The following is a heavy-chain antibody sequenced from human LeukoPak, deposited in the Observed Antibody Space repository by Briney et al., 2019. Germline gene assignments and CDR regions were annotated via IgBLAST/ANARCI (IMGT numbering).Heavy chain of an antibody. CDR2: INPNSGGT. V-gene: IGHV1-2*02. D-gene: IGHD2-2*01. J-gene: IGHJ5*02. CDR1: GYTFTGYY. Sequence: ASVKVSCKASGYTFTGYYMHWVRQAPGQGLEWMGWINPNSGGTNYAQKSQGRVTMTRDTSISTAYMELSRLRSDDTAVYYCARGLRAIYVVPAAYNWFDPWGQGTLVTVSS. CDR3: ARGLRAIYVVPAAYNWFDP.